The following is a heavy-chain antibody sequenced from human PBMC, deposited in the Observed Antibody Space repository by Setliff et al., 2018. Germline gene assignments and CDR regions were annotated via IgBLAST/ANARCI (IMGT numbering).Heavy chain of an antibody. CDR2: ITGGGGST. J-gene: IGHJ6*02. V-gene: IGHV3-23*01. CDR3: AKDREARVYYYGMDV. Sequence: GGSLRLSCAASGFTFSNYAMSWVRRAPGKGLAWVSGITGGGGSTYYADPVKGRFTIARDNSKTALYLQMNSLRAEDTAVYYCAKDREARVYYYGMDVWGQGTTVTVSS. CDR1: GFTFSNYA.